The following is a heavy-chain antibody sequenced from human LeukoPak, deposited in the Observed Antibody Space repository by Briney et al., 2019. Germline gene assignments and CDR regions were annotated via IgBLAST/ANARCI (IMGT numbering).Heavy chain of an antibody. D-gene: IGHD6-19*01. J-gene: IGHJ3*02. CDR3: ARRVYSSADDAFDI. CDR2: IYYSGST. Sequence: SETLSLTCTVSGGSISSYYWSWIRQPPGKGLEWIGYIYYSGSTNYNPSLKSRVTISVDTSKNQFSLKLSSVTVADTAVYYCARRVYSSADDAFDIWGQGTMVTVSS. V-gene: IGHV4-59*08. CDR1: GGSISSYY.